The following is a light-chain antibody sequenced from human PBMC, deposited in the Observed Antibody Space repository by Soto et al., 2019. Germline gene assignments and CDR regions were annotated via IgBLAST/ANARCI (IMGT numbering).Light chain of an antibody. CDR3: QQYYTTPQT. Sequence: DIVMTQSPDSLAVSLGERATIDCKSSQSLLYGGNDRNYLAWYQQKPGQTPKLLIYWPSTREAGLPDRFTGSGSETHFTLTISSLQAEDVAVYYGQQYYTTPQTFGQGTKLQIK. CDR1: QSLLYGGNDRNY. V-gene: IGKV4-1*01. J-gene: IGKJ2*01. CDR2: WPS.